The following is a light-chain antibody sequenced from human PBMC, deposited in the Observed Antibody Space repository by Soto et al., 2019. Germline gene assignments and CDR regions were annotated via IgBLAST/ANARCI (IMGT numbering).Light chain of an antibody. Sequence: DIQMTQSPSSLSASVGERVTVTCRTSQNIYNYLNWYQQKPGKAPKLLIYAASSVQSGVPLRFSGSGSGTDFTLTISSLQPEDFATYYCQQTHSTPVTFGQGTRLEIK. CDR1: QNIYNY. CDR2: AAS. CDR3: QQTHSTPVT. J-gene: IGKJ5*01. V-gene: IGKV1-39*01.